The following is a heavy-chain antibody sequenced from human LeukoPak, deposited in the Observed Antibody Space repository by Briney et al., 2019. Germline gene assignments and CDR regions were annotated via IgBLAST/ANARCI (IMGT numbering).Heavy chain of an antibody. J-gene: IGHJ4*02. CDR1: GFTFSSYS. V-gene: IGHV3-21*01. Sequence: GGSLRLSCAASGFTFSSYSMNWVRQAPGKGLEWVSSISSSSSYIYHADSVKGRYTISRDNAKNSLYLQMHSLRAEDTAVYYCARGPSGYGSGSYYIADYWGQGTLVTVSS. CDR3: ARGPSGYGSGSYYIADY. D-gene: IGHD3-10*01. CDR2: ISSSSSYI.